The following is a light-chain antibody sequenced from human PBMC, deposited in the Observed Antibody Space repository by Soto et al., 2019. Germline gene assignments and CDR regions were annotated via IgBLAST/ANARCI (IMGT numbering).Light chain of an antibody. CDR2: DAS. CDR3: LCYITYPWT. Sequence: IQMTQSPSKLNVSVGGRVTITCRASQSCRNSLAWYQQKAGKAPTLLIYDASTLQSGVPSRFSGSGSGTEFSLTISCLQPEDFATYYCLCYITYPWTFAQGTKVDNK. CDR1: QSCRNS. V-gene: IGKV1-5*01. J-gene: IGKJ1*01.